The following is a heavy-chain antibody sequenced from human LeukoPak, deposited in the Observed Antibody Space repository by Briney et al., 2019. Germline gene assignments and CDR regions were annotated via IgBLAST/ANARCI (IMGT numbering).Heavy chain of an antibody. J-gene: IGHJ4*02. V-gene: IGHV1-8*01. Sequence: ASVKVSCKASGYTFTSYDINWVRQATGQGLEWMGWMNPNSGDTGYAQKFQSRVTMTRNTSINTAYMELSSLRSEDTAVYYCARGPRYCSGGSCYSGTLRGWDQGTLVTVSS. CDR2: MNPNSGDT. CDR1: GYTFTSYD. CDR3: ARGPRYCSGGSCYSGTLRG. D-gene: IGHD2-15*01.